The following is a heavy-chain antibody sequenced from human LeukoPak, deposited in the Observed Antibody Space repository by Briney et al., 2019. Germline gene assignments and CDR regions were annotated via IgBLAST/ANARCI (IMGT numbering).Heavy chain of an antibody. D-gene: IGHD6-13*01. V-gene: IGHV4-59*01. CDR1: GGSIRGYY. J-gene: IGHJ6*03. Sequence: PSETLSLTCNVSGGSIRGYYWSWIRQPPGKGLEWIGYIYSSGSTNYNPSLKSRVTISVDTSKNQFSLKLSSVTAADTAVYYCARVAAAEFYYYYYMDVWGKGTTVTVSS. CDR2: IYSSGST. CDR3: ARVAAAEFYYYYYMDV.